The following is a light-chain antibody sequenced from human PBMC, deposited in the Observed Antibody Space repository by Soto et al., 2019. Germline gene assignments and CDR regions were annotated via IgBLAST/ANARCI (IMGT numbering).Light chain of an antibody. V-gene: IGKV1-39*01. Sequence: IQLTPSPSSLSASVGDRVTITCRARQSISSYLNWYQQKPGKAPKLLIYAASSLQSGVPSRFSGSGSGTDFTLTISSLQPEDFATYFCQQSYSLRGTFGQGTKVDIK. CDR1: QSISSY. J-gene: IGKJ1*01. CDR3: QQSYSLRGT. CDR2: AAS.